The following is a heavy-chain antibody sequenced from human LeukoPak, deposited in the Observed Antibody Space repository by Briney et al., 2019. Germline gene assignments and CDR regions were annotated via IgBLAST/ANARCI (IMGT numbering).Heavy chain of an antibody. D-gene: IGHD5-12*01. CDR2: ISESSRFI. V-gene: IGHV3-23*01. J-gene: IGHJ1*01. CDR3: AKSAYAGYDWGYMGQS. Sequence: GGSLRLSCGASGFTFRGYAMSWVRQAPGKGLEWVSGISESSRFIHHADSVKGRFTISRDDSTDTLHLQMNSLKAEDTAVYYCAKSAYAGYDWGYMGQSWGQGTLVTVSS. CDR1: GFTFRGYA.